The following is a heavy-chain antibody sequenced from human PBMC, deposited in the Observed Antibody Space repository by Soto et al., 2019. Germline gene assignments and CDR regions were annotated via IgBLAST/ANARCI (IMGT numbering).Heavy chain of an antibody. CDR3: ASADVYGSGSYSDY. CDR2: INAGNGNT. V-gene: IGHV1-3*01. Sequence: GPSVKVSCKDSGYTFTSYAMHWVRQAPGQRLEWMGWINAGNGNTKYSQKFQGRVTITRDTSASTAYMELSSLRSEDTAVYYCASADVYGSGSYSDYWGQGTLVTVSS. J-gene: IGHJ4*02. D-gene: IGHD3-10*01. CDR1: GYTFTSYA.